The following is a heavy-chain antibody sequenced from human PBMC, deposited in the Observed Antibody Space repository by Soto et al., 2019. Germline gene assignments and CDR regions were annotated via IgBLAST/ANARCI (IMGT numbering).Heavy chain of an antibody. V-gene: IGHV1-2*02. CDR2: INPNSGGT. CDR3: AREELAIYYYVMDV. J-gene: IGHJ6*02. CDR1: GYIFTGYH. D-gene: IGHD1-7*01. Sequence: ASVKVSCKASGYIFTGYHMHWVRQAPGQGLEWMGWINPNSGGTKYAQKFQGRVTMTRDTSISTAYMELSSLRSDDTADYYCAREELAIYYYVMDVWGQGTTVTVSS.